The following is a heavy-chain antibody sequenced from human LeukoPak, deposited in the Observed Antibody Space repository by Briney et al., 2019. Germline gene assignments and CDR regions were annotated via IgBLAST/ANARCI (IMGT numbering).Heavy chain of an antibody. CDR3: AIEIGDGFDY. J-gene: IGHJ4*02. D-gene: IGHD5-24*01. Sequence: GGSLRLSCAASGFTFSSYSMNWVRQAPGKGLEWVSSISSSSGYIYYADSVKGRFTISRDNAKNSLYLQMNSLRAEDAAVYDCAIEIGDGFDYWGQGTLVTVSS. CDR2: ISSSSGYI. CDR1: GFTFSSYS. V-gene: IGHV3-21*01.